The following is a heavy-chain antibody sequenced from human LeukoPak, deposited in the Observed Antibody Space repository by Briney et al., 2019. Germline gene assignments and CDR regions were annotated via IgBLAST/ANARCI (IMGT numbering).Heavy chain of an antibody. J-gene: IGHJ4*02. Sequence: ASVKVSCKASGYTFTGYYMHWVRQAPGQGLEWMGWINLNSGGTNYAQKFQGWVTMTRDTSISTAYMELSRLRSDDTAVYYCARGVLSGDFDYWGQGTLVTVSS. CDR3: ARGVLSGDFDY. CDR1: GYTFTGYY. V-gene: IGHV1-2*04. CDR2: INLNSGGT. D-gene: IGHD3-10*01.